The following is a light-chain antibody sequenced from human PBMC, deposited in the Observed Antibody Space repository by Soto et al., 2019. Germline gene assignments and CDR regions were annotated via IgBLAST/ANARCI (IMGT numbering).Light chain of an antibody. CDR3: QHYNNWPPG. J-gene: IGKJ5*01. CDR1: QTISSN. CDR2: GAS. V-gene: IGKV3-15*01. Sequence: EIVMTQSPATLSVSPGERATLSCRASQTISSNLAWYQHKPGQAPRLLIFGASNRATGIPGRFSGSGSGTEFTLTISSLQSEDFAVYFCQHYNNWPPGFGQGTRLEIK.